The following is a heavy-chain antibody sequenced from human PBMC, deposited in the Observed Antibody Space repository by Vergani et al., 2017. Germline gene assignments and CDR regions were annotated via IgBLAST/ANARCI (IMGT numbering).Heavy chain of an antibody. J-gene: IGHJ4*02. D-gene: IGHD5-12*01. CDR3: AKGSVATYYFDY. V-gene: IGHV3-43D*04. CDR2: ISWDGGST. Sequence: EVQLVESGGVVVQPGGSLRLSCAASGFTFEDYAMHWVRQAPGKGLEWVSLISWDGGSTYYADSVKGRFTISRDNSKNSLYLQMNSLRAEDTALYYCAKGSVATYYFDYWGQGTLVTVSS. CDR1: GFTFEDYA.